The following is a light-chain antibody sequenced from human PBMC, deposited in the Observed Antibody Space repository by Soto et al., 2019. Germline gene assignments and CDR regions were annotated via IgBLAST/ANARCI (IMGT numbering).Light chain of an antibody. V-gene: IGKV3-11*01. J-gene: IGKJ1*01. CDR2: DAS. Sequence: EIVLTQSPATLSLSPGERATLSCRASQSVSSYLAWYQQKPGQAPRLLIYDASNRATGIPARFRGSGSGTDFTLTSSSLEPEDFAVYYCQQRRNWPPWTFGQGTKVEIK. CDR3: QQRRNWPPWT. CDR1: QSVSSY.